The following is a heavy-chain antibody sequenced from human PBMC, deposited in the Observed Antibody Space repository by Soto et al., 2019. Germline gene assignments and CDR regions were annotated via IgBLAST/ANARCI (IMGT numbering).Heavy chain of an antibody. CDR3: ARGKQSALDV. CDR1: GFTVNYNY. V-gene: IGHV3-66*01. D-gene: IGHD3-3*01. Sequence: EVQLVESGGGLVQPGGSLRLSCAVSGFTVNYNYMSWVRQAPRKGLEWVSVIYSGGTTNYADSVKGRFTMSRDNSKNTVYLQMNILRAGDTGLYYCARGKQSALDVWGQGTTVTVSS. J-gene: IGHJ6*02. CDR2: IYSGGTT.